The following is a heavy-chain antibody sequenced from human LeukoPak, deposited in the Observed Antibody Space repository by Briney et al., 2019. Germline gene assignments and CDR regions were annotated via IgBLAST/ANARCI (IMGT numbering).Heavy chain of an antibody. J-gene: IGHJ4*02. D-gene: IGHD3-22*01. CDR3: AATYYYDSSGLDY. V-gene: IGHV1-2*02. CDR2: INPNSGGT. Sequence: GASVKVSCKASGYTFTGHYMHWVRQAPGQGLEWMGWINPNSGGTNYAQKFQGRVTMTRDTSISTAYIELSRLRSDDTAVYYCAATYYYDSSGLDYWGQGTLVTVSS. CDR1: GYTFTGHY.